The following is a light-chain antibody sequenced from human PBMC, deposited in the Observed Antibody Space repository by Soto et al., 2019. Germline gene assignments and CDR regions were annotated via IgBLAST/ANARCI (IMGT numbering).Light chain of an antibody. CDR2: GAS. CDR3: QQYSKWPWT. J-gene: IGKJ1*01. V-gene: IGKV3-15*01. CDR1: QSVSNS. Sequence: EIVMTQSPATLSVSPGERATLSCRASQSVSNSLVWHQQKPGQGPRLLIYGASTRATGIPARFSGSGSGTDVTLTISSMQSEDFAVYYCQQYSKWPWTFGQGTKVEI.